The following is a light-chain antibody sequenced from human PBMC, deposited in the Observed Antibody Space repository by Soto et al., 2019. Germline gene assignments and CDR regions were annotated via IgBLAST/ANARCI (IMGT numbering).Light chain of an antibody. CDR2: VNSGGSH. CDR3: QTWGTGSAPVV. J-gene: IGLJ7*01. Sequence: QLVLTQSPSASASLGASVKLTCTLSSGHSNYAITWHQQQPEKGPRYLMKVNSGGSHIKGDGIPDRFSGSSSGAERYLFISSLQSEDEADYYFQTWGTGSAPVVFGGGTQLTVL. CDR1: SGHSNYA. V-gene: IGLV4-69*01.